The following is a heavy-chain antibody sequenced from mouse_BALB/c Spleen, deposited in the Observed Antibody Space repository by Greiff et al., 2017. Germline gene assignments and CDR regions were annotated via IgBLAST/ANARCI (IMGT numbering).Heavy chain of an antibody. V-gene: IGHV3-2*02. Sequence: EVQLQESGPGLVKPSQSLSLTCTVTGYSFTSYYAWNWIRQFPGNKLEWMGYISYSGSTSYNPSLKSRISITRDTSKNQFFLQLNSVTTEDTATYYCARGGYLYYFDYWGQGTTLTVSS. J-gene: IGHJ2*01. D-gene: IGHD2-2*01. CDR1: GYSFTSYYA. CDR2: ISYSGST. CDR3: ARGGYLYYFDY.